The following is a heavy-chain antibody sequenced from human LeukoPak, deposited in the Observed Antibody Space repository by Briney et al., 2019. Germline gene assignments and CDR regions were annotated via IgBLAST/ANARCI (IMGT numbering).Heavy chain of an antibody. J-gene: IGHJ4*02. CDR2: INSDGGST. Sequence: GALRLSCAASGFTFSSYWMSWVRQAPGKGLVWVSRINSDGGSTSYADSVKGRFTISRDNAKNTLYLQMNSLRAEDTAVYYCARDWYAQGFDYWGQGTLVTVSS. V-gene: IGHV3-74*01. CDR3: ARDWYAQGFDY. CDR1: GFTFSSYW. D-gene: IGHD6-13*01.